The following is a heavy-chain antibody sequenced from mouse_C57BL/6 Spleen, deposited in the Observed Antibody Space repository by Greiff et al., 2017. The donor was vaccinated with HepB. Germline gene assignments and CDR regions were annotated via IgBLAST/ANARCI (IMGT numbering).Heavy chain of an antibody. Sequence: DVKLVESGGGLVQPGGSLKLSCAASGFTFSDYYMYWVRQTPEKRLEWVAYISNGGGSTYYPDTVKGRFTISRDKAKNTLYLQMSRLKSEDTAMYYCARRGIKNAMDYWGQGTSVTVSS. CDR2: ISNGGGST. J-gene: IGHJ4*01. D-gene: IGHD2-4*01. CDR3: ARRGIKNAMDY. V-gene: IGHV5-12*01. CDR1: GFTFSDYY.